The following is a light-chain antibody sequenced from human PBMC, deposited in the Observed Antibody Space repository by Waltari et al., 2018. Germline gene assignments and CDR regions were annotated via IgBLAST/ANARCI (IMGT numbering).Light chain of an antibody. V-gene: IGKV1-33*01. CDR1: QDIRNY. J-gene: IGKJ2*01. CDR3: QQYDNLPYT. CDR2: DAS. Sequence: DIQMTRSPSSLSASVGDKVTITCQASQDIRNYLNWFQQTPGKAPKLLIYDASNLEGEVPSRFSGSGSGTDFTFTISSLQAEDLGTYYCQQYDNLPYTFGQGTKLEI.